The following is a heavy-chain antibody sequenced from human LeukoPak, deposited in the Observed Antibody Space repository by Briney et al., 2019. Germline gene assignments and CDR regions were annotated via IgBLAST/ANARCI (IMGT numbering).Heavy chain of an antibody. Sequence: PGGSLRLSCVASGFTFSNYGMNWVRQAPGKGLEWVAFIDKSGGTTYYADSVKGRFTISRDNAKSSLYLEMNSLRAEDTAVYYCGRGHWGLDYWGQGTLVTVSS. CDR2: IDKSGGTT. CDR1: GFTFSNYG. D-gene: IGHD7-27*01. CDR3: GRGHWGLDY. V-gene: IGHV3-48*04. J-gene: IGHJ4*02.